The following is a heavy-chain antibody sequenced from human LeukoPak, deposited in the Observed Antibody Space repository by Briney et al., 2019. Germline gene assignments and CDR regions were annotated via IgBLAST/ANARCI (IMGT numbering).Heavy chain of an antibody. J-gene: IGHJ4*02. Sequence: PGGSLRLSCVGSGFTIISNYMSWVRQAPGKGLEWVSVIYSDGSTHYADSVRDRFTISRDTSKNTLYVQMNSLRAEDTAVYYCARGAHTLSYYFDYWGQGTLVTVSS. V-gene: IGHV3-66*01. D-gene: IGHD3-10*01. CDR2: IYSDGST. CDR1: GFTIISNY. CDR3: ARGAHTLSYYFDY.